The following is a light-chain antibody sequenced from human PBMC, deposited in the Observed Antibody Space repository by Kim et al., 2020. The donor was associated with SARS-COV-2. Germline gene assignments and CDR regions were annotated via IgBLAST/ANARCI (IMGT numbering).Light chain of an antibody. J-gene: IGLJ2*01. CDR1: SLRSYY. Sequence: SSELTQDPAVSVALGQTVRITCQGDSLRSYYATWYQQKPGQAPILVIYGKNNRPSGIPDRFSGSSSGNTASLTITGTQAGDEAVYYCNSRDSNNNVLFGGGTRLTVL. V-gene: IGLV3-19*01. CDR2: GKN. CDR3: NSRDSNNNVL.